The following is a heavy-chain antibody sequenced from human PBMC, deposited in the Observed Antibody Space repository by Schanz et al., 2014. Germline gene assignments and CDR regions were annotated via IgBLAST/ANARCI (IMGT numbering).Heavy chain of an antibody. Sequence: QVHLVESGGGVVQPGRSLRLSCAASGFTFSSYPMHWVRQAPGKGLEWVALISYDGINKYYADSVKGRFTISRDNAKNSLYLEMTSLRGEDTAVYYCARENLNWEAFDIWGQGTVVTVSS. CDR1: GFTFSSYP. CDR2: ISYDGINK. D-gene: IGHD7-27*01. V-gene: IGHV3-30*04. CDR3: ARENLNWEAFDI. J-gene: IGHJ3*02.